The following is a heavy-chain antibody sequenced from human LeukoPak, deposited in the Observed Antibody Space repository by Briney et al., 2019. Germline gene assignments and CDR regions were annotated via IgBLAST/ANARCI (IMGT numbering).Heavy chain of an antibody. CDR1: GFNFGVYG. V-gene: IGHV3-33*06. Sequence: PGGSLRLSCAASGFNFGVYGMPWVRQAPGKGLEWVGVIGHEGKYPKYVDSVKGRFTISIDNSRNTVYLQINSLRAEDTAVYYCGKTTVGYSSGQKPAWPVDYWGQGTLVTVSS. CDR2: IGHEGKYP. D-gene: IGHD5-18*01. CDR3: GKTTVGYSSGQKPAWPVDY. J-gene: IGHJ4*02.